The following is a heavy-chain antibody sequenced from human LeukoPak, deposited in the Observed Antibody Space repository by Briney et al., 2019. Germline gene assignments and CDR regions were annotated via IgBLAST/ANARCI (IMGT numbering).Heavy chain of an antibody. CDR3: AKDQSCYGSGSYYYYYGMDV. CDR2: ISGDGGST. J-gene: IGHJ6*02. V-gene: IGHV3-43*02. Sequence: GGSLRLSCAASGFTFDDYAMHWGRQAPGKGLEWVSLISGDGGSTYYADSVKGRFTISRDNSKNSLYLQMNSLRTEDTALYYCAKDQSCYGSGSYYYYYGMDVWGQGTTVTVSS. CDR1: GFTFDDYA. D-gene: IGHD3-10*01.